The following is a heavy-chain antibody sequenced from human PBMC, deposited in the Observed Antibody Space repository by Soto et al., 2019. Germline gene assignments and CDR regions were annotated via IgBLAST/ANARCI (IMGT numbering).Heavy chain of an antibody. CDR1: GYTFTDYF. Sequence: ASVKVSCKASGYTFTDYFIHWVRQAPGQGLEWIGWINPYSGGADLTQKFQGRVTMTRDTSISTAYMEVSSLRSDDTAVFYCARLLHYSRCGGSSHSGFDMWGQVTLVTVCS. CDR2: INPYSGGA. CDR3: ARLLHYSRCGGSSHSGFDM. D-gene: IGHD2-21*01. J-gene: IGHJ4*02. V-gene: IGHV1-2*02.